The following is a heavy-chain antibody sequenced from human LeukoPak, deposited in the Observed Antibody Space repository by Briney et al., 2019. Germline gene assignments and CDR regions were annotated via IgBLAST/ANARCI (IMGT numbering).Heavy chain of an antibody. D-gene: IGHD3-16*02. CDR1: GVTLSSYN. Sequence: GGSLTLSCVGSGVTLSSYNMNWVRQAPGKGLEWVSSISSSSSYIYYADSVKGRFTISRDNAKNSLYLQLNSLRAEDTAVYFCTRGYRGADNWGQGTLVTVSS. CDR2: ISSSSSYI. CDR3: TRGYRGADN. V-gene: IGHV3-21*01. J-gene: IGHJ4*02.